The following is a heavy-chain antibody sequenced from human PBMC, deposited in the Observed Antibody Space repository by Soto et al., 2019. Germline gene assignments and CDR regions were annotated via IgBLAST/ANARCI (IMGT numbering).Heavy chain of an antibody. CDR1: GFTFSSYA. J-gene: IGHJ5*02. Sequence: EVQLLESGGGLVQPGGSLRLSCAASGFTFSSYAMSWVRQAPGKGLEWVSGICGSGVSTYYADSVKGRFTISRYNSKNTLYLQMNSLRAEDTAVYYCAKRPVIVVVPAAIFRNDNWFDPWGQGTLVTVSS. CDR3: AKRPVIVVVPAAIFRNDNWFDP. D-gene: IGHD2-2*01. V-gene: IGHV3-23*01. CDR2: ICGSGVST.